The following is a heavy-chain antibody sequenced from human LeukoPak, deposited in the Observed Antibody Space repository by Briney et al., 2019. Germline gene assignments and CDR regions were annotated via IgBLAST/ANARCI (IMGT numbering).Heavy chain of an antibody. J-gene: IGHJ3*02. CDR2: INPNSGGT. V-gene: IGHV1-2*02. CDR3: ARERDTDIFTGDAFDI. CDR1: GYTFTGYY. Sequence: ASVKVSCKASGYTFTGYYMHWVRQAPGQGLEWMGWINPNSGGTNYAQKFQGRVTMTRDTSISTAYMELSRLRSDDTAVYYCARERDTDIFTGDAFDIWGQETIVSVSS. D-gene: IGHD5-18*01.